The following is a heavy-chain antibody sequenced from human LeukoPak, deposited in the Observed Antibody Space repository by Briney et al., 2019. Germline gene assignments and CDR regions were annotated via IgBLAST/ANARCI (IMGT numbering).Heavy chain of an antibody. CDR2: ISTSGGST. Sequence: QPGGSLRLSCAASGFTFSSYAMSWVRQAPGKGLEWVSSISTSGGSTYYADSVKGRFTISRDNSKNTLHLHMNSLRAEATAVYYCAKATTASPRNFDYWGQGTLVTVSS. J-gene: IGHJ4*02. D-gene: IGHD2-21*02. V-gene: IGHV3-23*01. CDR3: AKATTASPRNFDY. CDR1: GFTFSSYA.